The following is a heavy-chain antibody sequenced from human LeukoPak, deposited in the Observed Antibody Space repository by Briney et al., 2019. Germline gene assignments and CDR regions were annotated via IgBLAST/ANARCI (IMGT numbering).Heavy chain of an antibody. J-gene: IGHJ6*02. CDR2: ISYDGNNK. CDR1: GFTFSSYG. CDR3: VKQYGSGSYYFLRGMDV. V-gene: IGHV3-30*18. Sequence: GGSLRLSCAASGFTFSSYGMHGVRQAPGKGQEWVAVISYDGNNKYYADSVKGRFTISRDNSKNTLYLQMNSLSTEDTAVYYCVKQYGSGSYYFLRGMDVWGQGTTVTVSS. D-gene: IGHD3-10*01.